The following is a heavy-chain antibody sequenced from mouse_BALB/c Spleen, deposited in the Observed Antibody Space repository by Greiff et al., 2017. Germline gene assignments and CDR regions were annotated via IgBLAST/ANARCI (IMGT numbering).Heavy chain of an antibody. CDR2: IYPSDSYT. V-gene: IGHV1-69*02. Sequence: QVQLQQPGAELVRPGASVKLSCKASGYTFTSYWINWVKQRPGQGIEWIGNIYPSDSYTNYNQKFKDKATLTVDKSSSTAYMQLSSQTSEDSAVYYCTRHGSRAFDYWGQGTTRTVAS. CDR3: TRHGSRAFDY. D-gene: IGHD1-1*01. J-gene: IGHJ2*01. CDR1: GYTFTSYW.